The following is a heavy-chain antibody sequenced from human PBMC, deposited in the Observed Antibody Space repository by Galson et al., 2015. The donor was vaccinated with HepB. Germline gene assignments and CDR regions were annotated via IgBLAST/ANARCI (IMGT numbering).Heavy chain of an antibody. CDR2: ISSSSSTI. CDR3: ARDQSDYYDSSGYYG. Sequence: SLRLSCAASGFTFSSYSMNWVRQAPGKGLEWVSYISSSSSTIYYADSVKGRFTISRDNAKNSLYLQMNSLRAEDTAVYYCARDQSDYYDSSGYYGWGQGTLVTVSS. J-gene: IGHJ4*02. V-gene: IGHV3-48*04. D-gene: IGHD3-22*01. CDR1: GFTFSSYS.